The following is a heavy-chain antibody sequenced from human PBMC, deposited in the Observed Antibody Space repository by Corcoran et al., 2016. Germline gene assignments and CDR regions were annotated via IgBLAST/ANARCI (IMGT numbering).Heavy chain of an antibody. Sequence: QLQLQESGPGLVKPSETLSLTCTVSGGSISSSSYYWGWIRQPPGKGLEWIGGIYYSGSTYYNPSLKSRVTISVDTSKNQFSLKLSSVTAADTAVYYWARHVNYDFWARGNWFDPWGQGTLVTVSS. J-gene: IGHJ5*02. V-gene: IGHV4-39*01. D-gene: IGHD3-3*01. CDR1: GGSISSSSYY. CDR3: ARHVNYDFWARGNWFDP. CDR2: IYYSGST.